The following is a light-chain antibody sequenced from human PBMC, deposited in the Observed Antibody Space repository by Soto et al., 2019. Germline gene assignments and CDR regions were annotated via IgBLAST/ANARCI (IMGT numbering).Light chain of an antibody. CDR1: SSDVGGYDS. J-gene: IGLJ1*01. V-gene: IGLV2-11*01. CDR2: DVT. CDR3: CSYAATYVYV. Sequence: QSVLTQPRSVSGSPGQSVTVSCTGTSSDVGGYDSVSWYQQHPGKAPKLMIYDVTKRPSGVPDRFSGSKSGNTASLTISGLQAEDEAVYFCCSYAATYVYVFGTGTKVTVL.